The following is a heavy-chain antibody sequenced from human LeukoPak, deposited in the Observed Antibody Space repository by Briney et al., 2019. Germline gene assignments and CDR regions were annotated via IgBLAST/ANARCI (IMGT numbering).Heavy chain of an antibody. D-gene: IGHD1-26*01. Sequence: GGSLRLSCAASGFTFSSYGMNWVRQAPGKGLEWVSSIRSSSTYIYYADSVKGRFTISRDDAKNSLYLQMNSLRAEDTAVYYCAKGSREWELLDLFDFWGKGTMVTVS. V-gene: IGHV3-21*01. CDR2: IRSSSTYI. CDR1: GFTFSSYG. CDR3: AKGSREWELLDLFDF. J-gene: IGHJ3*01.